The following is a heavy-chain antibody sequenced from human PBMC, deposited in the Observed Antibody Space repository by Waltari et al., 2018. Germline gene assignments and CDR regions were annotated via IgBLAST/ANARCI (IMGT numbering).Heavy chain of an antibody. J-gene: IGHJ6*03. CDR3: AREATHSYYYFLDV. CDR2: IKPNSGVT. Sequence: QVQLVQSGAEVKKPGASVKVSCEASGYTFTVRYLHWVRQAPGQGLEWMGRIKPNSGVTDYAQKFQDRVTMTRDTSSSTAYMELSGLRSDDTAVYYCAREATHSYYYFLDVWGKGTTVTVSS. CDR1: GYTFTVRY. V-gene: IGHV1-2*06.